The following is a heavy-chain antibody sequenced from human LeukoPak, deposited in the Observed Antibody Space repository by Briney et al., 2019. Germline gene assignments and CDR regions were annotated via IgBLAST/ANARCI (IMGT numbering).Heavy chain of an antibody. CDR2: IYPSGND. J-gene: IGHJ6*03. CDR3: ARQGGYSSPFSV. D-gene: IGHD6-13*01. CDR1: GGSITSYD. V-gene: IGHV4-4*09. Sequence: AETLCLTCTVSGGSITSYDLSWIRQAPGKGLEWIGYIYPSGNDNYNPSLKSRVTLSVDPSRNQSSPELISVTDADTAVYYCARQGGYSSPFSVRGKGTTVAVS.